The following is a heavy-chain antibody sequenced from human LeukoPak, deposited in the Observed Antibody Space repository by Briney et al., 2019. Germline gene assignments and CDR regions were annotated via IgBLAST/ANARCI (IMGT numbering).Heavy chain of an antibody. J-gene: IGHJ4*02. CDR2: ISYDGSTK. V-gene: IGHV3-30*01. CDR3: ARGPADYYDSSGYPDY. D-gene: IGHD3-22*01. Sequence: GGSLRLSCAASGFTFSSYWMSWVRQAPGKGLEWVAVISYDGSTKYYADSVKGRFTISRDNSKNTLYLQMNSLRPEDTAVYYCARGPADYYDSSGYPDYWGQGTLVTVSS. CDR1: GFTFSSYW.